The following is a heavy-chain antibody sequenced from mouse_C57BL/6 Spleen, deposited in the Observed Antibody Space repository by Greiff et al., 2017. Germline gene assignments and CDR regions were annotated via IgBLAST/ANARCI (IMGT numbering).Heavy chain of an antibody. CDR2: IDPSDSYT. V-gene: IGHV1-69*01. D-gene: IGHD1-1*01. CDR1: GYTFTSYW. J-gene: IGHJ1*03. CDR3: ASITTVVATGYFDV. Sequence: VQLQQPGAELVMPGASVKLSCKASGYTFTSYWMHWVKQRPGQGLEWIGEIDPSDSYTNYNQKFKGKSTLTVDKSSSTAYMQLSSLTSEDSAVYYCASITTVVATGYFDVWGTGTTVTVSS.